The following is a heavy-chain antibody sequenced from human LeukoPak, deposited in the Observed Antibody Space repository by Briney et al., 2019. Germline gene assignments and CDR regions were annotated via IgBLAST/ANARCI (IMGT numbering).Heavy chain of an antibody. J-gene: IGHJ3*02. V-gene: IGHV4-59*01. Sequence: KPSETLSLTCTVSGGSISSYYWSWLRQPPGKGLEWIGYIYYSGSTNYNPSLKSRVTISVDTSKNQFSLKLSSVTAADTAVYYCARVPVRLYYDFWSGDAFDIWGQGTMVTVSS. CDR3: ARVPVRLYYDFWSGDAFDI. CDR2: IYYSGST. CDR1: GGSISSYY. D-gene: IGHD3-3*01.